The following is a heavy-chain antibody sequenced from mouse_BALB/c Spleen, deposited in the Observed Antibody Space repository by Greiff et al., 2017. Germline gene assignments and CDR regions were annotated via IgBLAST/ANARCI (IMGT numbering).Heavy chain of an antibody. Sequence: EVQLQESGPELVKPGASMKISCKASGYSFTGYTMNWVKQSHGKNLEWIGLINPYNGGTSYNQKFKGKATLTVDKSSSTAYMELLSLTSEDSAVYYCARDPLIYYYGSSYAMDYWGQGTSVTVSS. J-gene: IGHJ4*01. CDR2: INPYNGGT. D-gene: IGHD1-1*01. CDR3: ARDPLIYYYGSSYAMDY. CDR1: GYSFTGYT. V-gene: IGHV1-18*01.